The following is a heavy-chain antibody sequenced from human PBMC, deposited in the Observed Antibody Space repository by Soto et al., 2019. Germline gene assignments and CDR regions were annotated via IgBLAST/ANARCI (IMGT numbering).Heavy chain of an antibody. CDR1: GFTFSSFT. V-gene: IGHV3-21*06. J-gene: IGHJ5*02. CDR3: ARDAGGDSSSEGWFDP. D-gene: IGHD6-6*01. CDR2: ISSNAAYI. Sequence: EVQLVESGGGLVKPGGSLRLSCAASGFTFSSFTMNWVRQAPGKGLEWVSAISSNAAYIYYADSVKGRFTISRDNARTSMYLQMNSLRVEDTAVYYCARDAGGDSSSEGWFDPWGQGTLVTVSS.